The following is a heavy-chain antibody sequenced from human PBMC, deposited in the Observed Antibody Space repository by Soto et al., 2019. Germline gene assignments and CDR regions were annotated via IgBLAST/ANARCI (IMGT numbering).Heavy chain of an antibody. V-gene: IGHV3-33*01. CDR3: ARGGGAYYYYYYIDV. J-gene: IGHJ6*03. D-gene: IGHD3-16*01. Sequence: QVQLVESGGGVVQPGRSLRLSCAASGFTFSSYGMHWVRQAPGKGLEWVAVIWYDGSNKYYADSVKGRFTISRDNSKNSLHRQMNILRAEDTAVYYCARGGGAYYYYYYIDVWGKGTTVTVSS. CDR2: IWYDGSNK. CDR1: GFTFSSYG.